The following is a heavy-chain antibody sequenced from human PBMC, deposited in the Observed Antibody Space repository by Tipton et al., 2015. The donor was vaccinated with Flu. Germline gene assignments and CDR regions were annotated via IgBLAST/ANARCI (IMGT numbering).Heavy chain of an antibody. Sequence: TLSLTCAISGDSVSGSATWNWIRPTPSRGLEWLGRTYYRSKWYYDYVVSVKSRIIINPDTSRNQLSLQLDFVTPEDTAVYYCASGTYNSASYGYYNYYLDYWGQGTLVAVSS. CDR1: GDSVSGSAT. J-gene: IGHJ4*02. CDR2: TYYRSKWYY. D-gene: IGHD5-18*01. V-gene: IGHV6-1*01. CDR3: ASGTYNSASYGYYNYYLDY.